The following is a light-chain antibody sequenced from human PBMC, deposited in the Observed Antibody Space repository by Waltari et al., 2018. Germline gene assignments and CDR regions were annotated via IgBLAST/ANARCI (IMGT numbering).Light chain of an antibody. CDR1: QTVSSY. V-gene: IGKV3-11*01. CDR3: QQRGNWPSGYT. CDR2: DAS. Sequence: EIVLTQSPATLSLSPGERATLSRRASQTVSSYLAWYQREPGQAPRLLIFDASRRATGIPARFSGSGSGTDFTLTISSLEPEDFAVYYCQQRGNWPSGYTFGQGTKLEIK. J-gene: IGKJ2*01.